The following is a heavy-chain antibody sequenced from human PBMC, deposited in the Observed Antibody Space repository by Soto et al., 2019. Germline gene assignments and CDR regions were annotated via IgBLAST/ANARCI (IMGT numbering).Heavy chain of an antibody. J-gene: IGHJ5*02. D-gene: IGHD3-10*01. CDR3: AREAFGVQASWFDP. CDR1: GYIFTTYS. Sequence: QIQLAQSGSEVRMPGASVKVSCKASGYIFTTYSITWVRQAPGQGLEWMGWVSASNGKTNYAQKFEDRVTMTTDTSTTTAYMELRSLRSGDTAVYYCAREAFGVQASWFDPWGQGTLVTVSS. V-gene: IGHV1-18*01. CDR2: VSASNGKT.